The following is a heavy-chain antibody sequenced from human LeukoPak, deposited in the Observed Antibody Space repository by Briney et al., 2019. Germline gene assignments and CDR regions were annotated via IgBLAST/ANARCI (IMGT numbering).Heavy chain of an antibody. CDR1: GYTFTGYY. J-gene: IGHJ6*03. CDR2: INPNSGGA. CDR3: ARVTVAVAGTRDYYYYYYMDV. V-gene: IGHV1-2*02. Sequence: ASVKVSCKASGYTFTGYYMHGVRQAPGQGLEWMGWINPNSGGANYAQKLQGRVTMTTDTSTSTAYMELRTLRSDDTAVYYCARVTVAVAGTRDYYYYYYMDVWGKGTTVTISS. D-gene: IGHD6-19*01.